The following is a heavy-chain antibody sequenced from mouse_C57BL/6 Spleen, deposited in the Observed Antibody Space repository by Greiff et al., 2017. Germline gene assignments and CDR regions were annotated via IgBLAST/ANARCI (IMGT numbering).Heavy chain of an antibody. CDR2: ISSGSSTI. V-gene: IGHV5-17*01. D-gene: IGHD2-1*01. Sequence: EVMLVESGGGLVKPGGSLKLSCAASGFTFSDYGMHWVRQAPEKGLEWVAYISSGSSTIYYADTVKGRFTISRDNAKNTLFLQMTSLRSEDTAMYYCARTLYGNYGAWFAYWGQGTLVTVSA. CDR3: ARTLYGNYGAWFAY. J-gene: IGHJ3*01. CDR1: GFTFSDYG.